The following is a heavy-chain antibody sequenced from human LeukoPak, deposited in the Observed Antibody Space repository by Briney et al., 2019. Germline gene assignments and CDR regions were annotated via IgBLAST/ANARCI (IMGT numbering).Heavy chain of an antibody. J-gene: IGHJ6*02. CDR1: GGSISSYY. CDR3: ARDGRPIAAAGHYYYGMDV. V-gene: IGHV4-4*07. CDR2: IYTSGST. Sequence: PSETLSLTCTVSGGSISSYYRSWIRQPAGKGLEWIGRIYTSGSTNYNPSLKSRVTMSVDTSKNQFSLKLSSVTAADTAVYYCARDGRPIAAAGHYYYGMDVWGQGTTVTVSS. D-gene: IGHD6-13*01.